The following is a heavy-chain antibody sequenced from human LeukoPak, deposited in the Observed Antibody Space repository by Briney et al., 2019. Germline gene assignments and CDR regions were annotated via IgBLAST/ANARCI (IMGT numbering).Heavy chain of an antibody. CDR3: AKDRMVTTGLGALDI. J-gene: IGHJ3*02. CDR2: IYSGGST. V-gene: IGHV3-53*01. CDR1: GFTVSSNY. D-gene: IGHD4-17*01. Sequence: GGSLRLSCAASGFTVSSNYMSWVRQAPGKGLEWVSVIYSGGSTYYADSVKGRFTISRDNSKSTLYLQMNNLRGEDTAVYYCAKDRMVTTGLGALDIWGPGTMVTVSS.